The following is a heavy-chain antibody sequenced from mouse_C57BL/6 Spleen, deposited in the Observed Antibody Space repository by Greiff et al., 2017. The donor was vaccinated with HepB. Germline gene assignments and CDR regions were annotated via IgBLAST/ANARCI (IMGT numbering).Heavy chain of an antibody. Sequence: EVQLQQSGPELVKPGASVKIPCKASGYTFTDYNMDWVKQSHGKSLEWIGDINPNNGGTIYNQKFKGKATLTVDKSSSTAYMELRSLTSEDTAVYYCARPARYYGNYDYAMDYWGQGTSVTVSS. CDR3: ARPARYYGNYDYAMDY. CDR1: GYTFTDYN. D-gene: IGHD2-1*01. J-gene: IGHJ4*01. CDR2: INPNNGGT. V-gene: IGHV1-18*01.